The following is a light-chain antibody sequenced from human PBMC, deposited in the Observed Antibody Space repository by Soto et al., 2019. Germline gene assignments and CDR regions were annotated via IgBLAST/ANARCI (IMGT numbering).Light chain of an antibody. CDR3: LQLNSYPRA. Sequence: IQLTQSPSSLSASVGERVTITCLASQGISSYLAWYQQKPGKAPKLLIYTASTLQSGVPLRFSGSGSGTDFTLTISSLQPDDFATYYCLQLNSYPRAFGQGTKVDIK. V-gene: IGKV1-9*01. CDR1: QGISSY. J-gene: IGKJ1*01. CDR2: TAS.